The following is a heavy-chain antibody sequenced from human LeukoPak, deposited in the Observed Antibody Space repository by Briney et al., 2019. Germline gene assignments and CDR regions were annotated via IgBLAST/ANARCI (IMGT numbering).Heavy chain of an antibody. J-gene: IGHJ4*02. D-gene: IGHD5-18*01. V-gene: IGHV3-30-3*01. CDR1: GFTFSSYA. CDR3: AREGYSYGYCALDY. Sequence: GGSLRLSCAASGFTFSSYAMHWVRQAPGKGLEWVAVISYDGSNKYYADSVKGRFTISRDNSKNTLYLQMNSLRAEDTAVYYCAREGYSYGYCALDYWAREPWSPSPQ. CDR2: ISYDGSNK.